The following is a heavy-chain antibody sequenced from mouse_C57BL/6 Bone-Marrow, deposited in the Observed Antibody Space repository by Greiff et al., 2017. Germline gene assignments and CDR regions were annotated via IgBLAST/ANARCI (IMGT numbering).Heavy chain of an antibody. J-gene: IGHJ4*01. D-gene: IGHD1-1*01. V-gene: IGHV1-82*01. CDR3: AYEGYAMGY. CDR1: GYAFSSSW. Sequence: QVQLQQSGPELVKPGASVKISCKASGYAFSSSWMNWVKQRPGKGLEWIGRIYPGDGDTNYNGKFKGKATLSADKSSSTAYMQLSSLTSEDSAVYFCAYEGYAMGYWGQGASVTVSS. CDR2: IYPGDGDT.